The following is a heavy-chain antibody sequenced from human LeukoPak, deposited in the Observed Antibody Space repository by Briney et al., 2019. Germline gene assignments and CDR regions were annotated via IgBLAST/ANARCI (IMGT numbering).Heavy chain of an antibody. D-gene: IGHD2-2*01. Sequence: SETLSLTCTVSGGSISSYYWSWIRQPPGKGLEWIGYIYYSGSTNYNPSLKSRVTISVDTSKNQLSLKLSSVTAADTAVYYCARVLYCSSTSCSDFGNWFDPWGQGTLVTVSS. CDR3: ARVLYCSSTSCSDFGNWFDP. J-gene: IGHJ5*02. V-gene: IGHV4-59*01. CDR1: GGSISSYY. CDR2: IYYSGST.